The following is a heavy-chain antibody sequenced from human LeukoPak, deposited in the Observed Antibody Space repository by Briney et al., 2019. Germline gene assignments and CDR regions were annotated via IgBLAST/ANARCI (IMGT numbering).Heavy chain of an antibody. Sequence: ASVRVSCKASVYTFTSYGIGWVRQAPGQGLEWMGRINANSGVTEYQQKFQGRVTMTRDTSVSTAYVEVNWLISDDTAIYYCARDVSSTPNWEFDYWGQGTLVTVSS. CDR3: ARDVSSTPNWEFDY. CDR2: INANSGVT. D-gene: IGHD1-26*01. J-gene: IGHJ4*02. CDR1: VYTFTSYG. V-gene: IGHV1-2*06.